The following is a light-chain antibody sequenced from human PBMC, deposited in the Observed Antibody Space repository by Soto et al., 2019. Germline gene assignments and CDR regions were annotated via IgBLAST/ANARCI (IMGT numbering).Light chain of an antibody. V-gene: IGLV2-14*01. J-gene: IGLJ1*01. CDR2: EVS. CDR3: YSYRGYYTRV. CDR1: SSDVGGYNF. Sequence: QSGLTQPASVSGSPGQSITSSCTGTSSDVGGYNFVSWYQQHPGRAPKLLIYEVSRRPSGVSNRFSGSKSGDTASLTISGLQAEDEADYYCYSYRGYYTRVFGTGTKVTVL.